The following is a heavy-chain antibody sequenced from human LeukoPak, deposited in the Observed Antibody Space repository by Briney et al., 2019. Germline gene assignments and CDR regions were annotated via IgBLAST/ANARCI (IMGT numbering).Heavy chain of an antibody. J-gene: IGHJ4*02. CDR1: GFTFSSYS. CDR2: ISGRSKTI. Sequence: VQPGGSLRLSCAASGFTFSSYSMNWVRQAPGKGLEWVSYISGRSKTIYYADSVKGRFTISRDNAKNSLYLQMNSLRDVDTAVYYCARDRVSTVHPIDYWGQGTLVTVSS. CDR3: ARDRVSTVHPIDY. D-gene: IGHD6-6*01. V-gene: IGHV3-48*02.